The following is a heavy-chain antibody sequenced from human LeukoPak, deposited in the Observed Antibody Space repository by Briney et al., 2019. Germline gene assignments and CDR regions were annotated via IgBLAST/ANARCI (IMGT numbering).Heavy chain of an antibody. Sequence: PGGSLRLSCAASGFTFSSYEMNWVRQAPGKGLEWASYISSSGSTVYYADSVRGRFTISRDNAKNSLYLQMNSLRAEDTAVYYCAREEVRVLVRWLDPWGQGTLVTVSS. CDR2: ISSSGSTV. D-gene: IGHD2-21*01. V-gene: IGHV3-48*03. CDR3: AREEVRVLVRWLDP. CDR1: GFTFSSYE. J-gene: IGHJ5*02.